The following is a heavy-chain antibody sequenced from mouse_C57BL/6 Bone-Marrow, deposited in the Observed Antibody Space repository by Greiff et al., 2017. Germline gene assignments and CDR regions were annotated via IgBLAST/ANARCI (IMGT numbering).Heavy chain of an antibody. Sequence: VQLKASGAELVRPGASVKLSCTASGFNIKDDYMHWVKQRPEQGLEWIGWIDPENGDTEYASKFQGKATITADTSSNTAYLQLSSLTSEDTAVYYWTTGYFDVWGTGTTVTVSS. CDR3: TTGYFDV. CDR2: IDPENGDT. V-gene: IGHV14-4*01. CDR1: GFNIKDDY. J-gene: IGHJ1*03.